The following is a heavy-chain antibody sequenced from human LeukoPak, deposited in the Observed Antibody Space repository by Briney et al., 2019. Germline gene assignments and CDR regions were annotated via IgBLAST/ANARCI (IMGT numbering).Heavy chain of an antibody. D-gene: IGHD3-22*01. CDR2: IYYSGST. V-gene: IGHV4-39*07. CDR3: ARFPHYYDSSNSYVRFYFDY. CDR1: GGSISSSNYY. J-gene: IGHJ4*02. Sequence: SETLSLTCTVSGGSISSSNYYWGWIRQPPGKGLEWIGSIYYSGSTYYSPSLKSRVTISVDTSKNQFSLKLSSVTAADTAVYYCARFPHYYDSSNSYVRFYFDYWAQGSLVIVSS.